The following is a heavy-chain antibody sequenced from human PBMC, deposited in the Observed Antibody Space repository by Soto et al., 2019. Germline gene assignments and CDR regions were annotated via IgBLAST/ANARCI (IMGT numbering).Heavy chain of an antibody. CDR2: IIPVLGVA. D-gene: IGHD6-13*01. CDR3: ARGGVAAAGTLGN. J-gene: IGHJ4*02. V-gene: IGHV1-69*02. CDR1: GGTFNSYT. Sequence: QVQLVQSGAEVKRPGSSVRVSCKASGGTFNSYTISWVRQAPGQGPEWMGRIIPVLGVANYAQPFQGRVTITADKSTSTVYMDLSSLRSEHTAGYYCARGGVAAAGTLGNWGQGTLVTVSS.